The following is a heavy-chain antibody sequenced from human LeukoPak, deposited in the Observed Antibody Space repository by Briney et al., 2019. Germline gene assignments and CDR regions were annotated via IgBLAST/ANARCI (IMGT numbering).Heavy chain of an antibody. V-gene: IGHV4-59*01. D-gene: IGHD3-10*01. Sequence: SETLSLTCTVSGGSISDYYWSWIRQPPGNGLEWIGYIYHSGSTNYNPSLKSRVTISVDTSKNQFSLRLSSVTAADTAVYYCARHGSGGYFDYWGQGTLVTVSS. CDR1: GGSISDYY. J-gene: IGHJ4*02. CDR2: IYHSGST. CDR3: ARHGSGGYFDY.